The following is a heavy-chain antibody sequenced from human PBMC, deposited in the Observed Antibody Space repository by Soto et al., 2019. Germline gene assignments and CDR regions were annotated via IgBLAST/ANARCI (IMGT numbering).Heavy chain of an antibody. CDR3: ARDPWGGAVDAFDI. V-gene: IGHV1-3*01. CDR1: GYSFTNYG. CDR2: INGGNGNT. Sequence: QVQFVQSGAEVKKPGASVKVSCKASGYSFTNYGIHWVRQAPGHRLEGMGWINGGNGNTKYSQKFQGRVTITRDTSASTAYMELSSLRSEDTAVYYCARDPWGGAVDAFDIWGQGTMVSVSS. J-gene: IGHJ3*02. D-gene: IGHD3-10*01.